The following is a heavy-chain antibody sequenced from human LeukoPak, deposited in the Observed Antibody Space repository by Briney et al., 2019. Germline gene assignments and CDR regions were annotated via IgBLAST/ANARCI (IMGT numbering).Heavy chain of an antibody. CDR1: GFTFSSYA. J-gene: IGHJ4*02. D-gene: IGHD4-17*01. Sequence: GGSLRLSCAASGFTFSSYAMHWVRQAPGKGLEYVSAISSNGSSTYYGNSVKGRFTISRDNSKNTLFLQMGSLRVEDMAVYYCARVGPYGDYVNWGQGTLVTVSS. V-gene: IGHV3-64*01. CDR2: ISSNGSST. CDR3: ARVGPYGDYVN.